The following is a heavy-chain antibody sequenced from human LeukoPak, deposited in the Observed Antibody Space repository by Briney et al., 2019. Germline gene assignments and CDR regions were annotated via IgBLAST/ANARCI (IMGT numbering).Heavy chain of an antibody. Sequence: GGSLRLSCAASGFIVSSNYMTWVRQAPGKGLEWVSVIYNGDNTNYADSVKGRFTISRDSSKNTLFLRMNSLRAEDTAVYYCARASQWLAFDSWGQGTLVTVSS. V-gene: IGHV3-66*01. CDR3: ARASQWLAFDS. J-gene: IGHJ4*02. CDR1: GFIVSSNY. D-gene: IGHD6-19*01. CDR2: IYNGDNT.